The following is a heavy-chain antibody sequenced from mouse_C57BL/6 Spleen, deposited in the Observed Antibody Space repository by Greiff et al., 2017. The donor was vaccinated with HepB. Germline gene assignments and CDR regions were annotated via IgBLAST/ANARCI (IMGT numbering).Heavy chain of an antibody. CDR2: IYPGDGDT. CDR1: GYAFSSYW. J-gene: IGHJ2*01. CDR3: ARLTGTVYYFDY. Sequence: QVQLQQSGAELVKPGASVKISCKASGYAFSSYWMNWVKQRPGKGLEWIGQIYPGDGDTNYNGKFKGKATLTADKSSSTAYMQLSSLTSEDSAVYFCARLTGTVYYFDYWGQGTTLTVSS. D-gene: IGHD4-1*01. V-gene: IGHV1-80*01.